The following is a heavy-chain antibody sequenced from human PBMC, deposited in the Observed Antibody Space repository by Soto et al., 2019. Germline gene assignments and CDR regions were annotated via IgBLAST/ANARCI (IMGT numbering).Heavy chain of an antibody. J-gene: IGHJ4*02. CDR3: ANGRATYGLLTHDY. Sequence: GGSLRLSCAASGFSFRNYAMSWVRQAPGKGLEWISTLTGSSSNIYYADSVKGRFAISRDNSRNTLYLQMNSLTAEDTAVYYCANGRATYGLLTHDYWGQGTLVTVSS. CDR1: GFSFRNYA. D-gene: IGHD3-10*01. CDR2: LTGSSSNI. V-gene: IGHV3-23*01.